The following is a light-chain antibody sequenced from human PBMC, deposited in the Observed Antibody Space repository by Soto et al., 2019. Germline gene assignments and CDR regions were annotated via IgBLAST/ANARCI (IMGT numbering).Light chain of an antibody. J-gene: IGLJ2*01. Sequence: QSALTQPASVSGSPGQSITISCTRTSSDIGAYNFVSWYQQHPGKAPKLMLYDVNIRPSGVSNRFSGSKSGNTASLTISGLQAEDEADYYCTSSSTSTTMIFGGGTKVTVL. CDR2: DVN. CDR3: TSSSTSTTMI. CDR1: SSDIGAYNF. V-gene: IGLV2-14*03.